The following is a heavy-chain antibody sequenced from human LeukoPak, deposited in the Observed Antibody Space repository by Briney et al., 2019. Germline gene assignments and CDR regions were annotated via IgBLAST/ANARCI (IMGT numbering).Heavy chain of an antibody. CDR1: GGSFCGYY. CDR3: ARGVATKYYYYYYMDV. Sequence: KPSQTLSLTCAVYGGSFCGYYWSWIRQPPGKGVEWFGEINHSGITNYNPSLKSRVTISVDTSKNQFSLKLSSVTAADTAVYYCARGVATKYYYYYYMDVWGKGTTVTVSS. V-gene: IGHV4-34*01. CDR2: INHSGIT. J-gene: IGHJ6*03. D-gene: IGHD5-12*01.